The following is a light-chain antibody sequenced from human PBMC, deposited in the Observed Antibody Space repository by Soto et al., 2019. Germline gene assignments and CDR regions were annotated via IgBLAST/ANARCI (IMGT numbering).Light chain of an antibody. CDR1: LSLLSSFNNKNY. V-gene: IGKV4-1*01. Sequence: IVLTQSPDSLAVSLGERATINCKSSLSLLSSFNNKNYLGWYQQKPGKAPNVLIFDASSLESGVPSRFSGSGSATEFTLTISSLQPDDFATYYCQQYSTYPWTFGQGTKVDI. CDR3: QQYSTYPWT. J-gene: IGKJ1*01. CDR2: DAS.